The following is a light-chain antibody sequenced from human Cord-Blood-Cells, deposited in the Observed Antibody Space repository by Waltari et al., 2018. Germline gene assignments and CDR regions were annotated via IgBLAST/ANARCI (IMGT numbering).Light chain of an antibody. V-gene: IGLV2-8*01. CDR3: SSYAGSNIWV. Sequence: QAALTQPPSASGSPGQSVTISCTGTSSDVGGYNFVSWYQTHPGKAPKLMINEVSKRPSGVPDRFSGSKSGNTASLTVSGLQAEDEADYYCSSYAGSNIWVFGGGTKLTVL. CDR1: SSDVGGYNF. CDR2: EVS. J-gene: IGLJ3*02.